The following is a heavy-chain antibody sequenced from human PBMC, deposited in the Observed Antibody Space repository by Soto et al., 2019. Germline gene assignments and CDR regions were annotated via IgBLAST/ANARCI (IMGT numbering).Heavy chain of an antibody. CDR3: ARERPDGCRLDP. V-gene: IGHV4-39*02. CDR1: GGSVSSSSYS. Sequence: LSLTCTVSGGSVSSSSYSWGWIRQSPGKGLEWIGTIYSSENTYYNPSLLSRVTISVDTSKNEFSLRLSSVTAADTAVYYCARERPDGCRLDPWGQGTLVTVSS. D-gene: IGHD6-19*01. CDR2: IYSSENT. J-gene: IGHJ5*02.